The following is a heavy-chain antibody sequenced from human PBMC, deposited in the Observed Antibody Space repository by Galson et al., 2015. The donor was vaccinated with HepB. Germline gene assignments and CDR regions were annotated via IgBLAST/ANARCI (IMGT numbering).Heavy chain of an antibody. D-gene: IGHD3-10*01. Sequence: SVKVSCKASGYTFTSYGISWVRQAPGQGLEWMGWISAYNGNTNYAQKLQGRVTMTTDTSTSTAYMELRSLRSDDTAVYYCARDIYYYGSGSYYPGRVWGQGTTVTVSS. CDR1: GYTFTSYG. CDR2: ISAYNGNT. V-gene: IGHV1-18*04. J-gene: IGHJ6*02. CDR3: ARDIYYYGSGSYYPGRV.